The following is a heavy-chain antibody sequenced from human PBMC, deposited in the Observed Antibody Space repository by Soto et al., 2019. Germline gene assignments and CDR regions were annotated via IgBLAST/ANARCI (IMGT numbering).Heavy chain of an antibody. CDR3: ARGRGLYNSGRSQLDS. CDR1: GDSFSKYT. J-gene: IGHJ4*02. Sequence: SVKVSCKASGDSFSKYTVNWVRQAPRQGLEWMGGIIPRFGTTNYAPTLQDRVTITADESMNTVYMELSSLRSEDTALYYCARGRGLYNSGRSQLDSWGQGTLVTVFS. D-gene: IGHD1-1*01. V-gene: IGHV1-69*13. CDR2: IIPRFGTT.